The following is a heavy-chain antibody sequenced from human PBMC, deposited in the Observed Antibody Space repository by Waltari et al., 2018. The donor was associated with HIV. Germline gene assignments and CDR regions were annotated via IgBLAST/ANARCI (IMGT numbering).Heavy chain of an antibody. CDR1: GGSISSYY. J-gene: IGHJ6*02. V-gene: IGHV4-59*01. CDR2: IYYSGST. Sequence: QVQLQESGPGLVKPSETLSLTCTVSGGSISSYYWSWIRQPHGQGLEWLGYIYYSGSTNYNPSLKSRVTISVDTSKNQFSLKLSSVTAADTAVYYCARDIPGYCSSTSCYKDYYYGMDVWGQGTTVTVSS. D-gene: IGHD2-2*02. CDR3: ARDIPGYCSSTSCYKDYYYGMDV.